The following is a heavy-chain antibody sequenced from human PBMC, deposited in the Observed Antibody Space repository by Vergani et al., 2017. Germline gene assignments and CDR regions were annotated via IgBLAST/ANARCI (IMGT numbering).Heavy chain of an antibody. Sequence: LLESGGDLVQPGGSLRLSCAASRFTFSNFAMSRVRQAPVKGPEWVSTISHGAGNLYYADSVRGRFTISRDDSTNTLFLHMSNLRPEDTAMYYCAKTRGNSFNSWDIWGRGTTVTVSS. V-gene: IGHV3-23*01. D-gene: IGHD5-12*01. CDR2: ISHGAGNL. CDR3: AKTRGNSFNSWDI. CDR1: RFTFSNFA. J-gene: IGHJ6*02.